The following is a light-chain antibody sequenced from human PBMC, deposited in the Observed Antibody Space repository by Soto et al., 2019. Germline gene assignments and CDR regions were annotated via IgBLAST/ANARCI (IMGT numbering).Light chain of an antibody. CDR1: SSDVGSYNY. Sequence: LTQPPSASGSPGQSVTISCTGTSSDVGSYNYVSWYQQHPGKAPKLMIYEVTQRPSGVPDRFSGSKSDNTASLTVSGLQTEDEADYYCSSYAGSTVVFGGGTKLTVL. V-gene: IGLV2-8*01. CDR2: EVT. J-gene: IGLJ2*01. CDR3: SSYAGSTVV.